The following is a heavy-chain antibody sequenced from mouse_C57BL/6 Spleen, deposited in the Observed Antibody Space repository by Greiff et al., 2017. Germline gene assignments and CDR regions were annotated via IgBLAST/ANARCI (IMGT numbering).Heavy chain of an antibody. CDR2: IDPSDSFT. CDR3: ARGEGYYGGSDYAMDC. V-gene: IGHV1-69*01. CDR1: GYTFTSYW. D-gene: IGHD1-1*01. Sequence: QVQLQQSGPELVMPGASVKLSCKASGYTFTSYWMHWVKQRHGQGLEWIGEIDPSDSFTNYNQKFKGKSTLTVDKSSSTAYMQLSSLTSEDSAVSYCARGEGYYGGSDYAMDCGGQGTSVTVSS. J-gene: IGHJ4*01.